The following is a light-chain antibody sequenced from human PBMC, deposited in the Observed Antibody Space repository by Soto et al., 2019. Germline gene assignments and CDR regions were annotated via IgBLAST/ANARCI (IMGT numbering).Light chain of an antibody. J-gene: IGLJ1*01. Sequence: QSVLTQPPSVSGAPGQSVTISCTGSSSNIGAGNGVHWYQQLPGTAPKLLIYDNTNRHLGVPDRFSGSKSGTSASLAITGLQAEDEADYYCQSYDSSVSGYVFGSGTKLTVL. CDR3: QSYDSSVSGYV. V-gene: IGLV1-40*01. CDR2: DNT. CDR1: SSNIGAGNG.